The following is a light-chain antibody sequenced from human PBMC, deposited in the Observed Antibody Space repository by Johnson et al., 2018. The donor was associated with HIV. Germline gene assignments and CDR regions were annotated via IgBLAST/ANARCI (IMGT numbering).Light chain of an antibody. J-gene: IGLJ1*01. CDR1: SSNIGNNY. CDR3: GTWDSSLSAGGFV. CDR2: ENN. Sequence: QSVLTQPPSVSAAPGQKVTISCSGSSSNIGNNYVSWYQQLPGTAPKLLIYENNKRPSGIPDRFSGSKSGTSATLGITGLQTGDEADYYCGTWDSSLSAGGFVFETGSKVTAL. V-gene: IGLV1-51*02.